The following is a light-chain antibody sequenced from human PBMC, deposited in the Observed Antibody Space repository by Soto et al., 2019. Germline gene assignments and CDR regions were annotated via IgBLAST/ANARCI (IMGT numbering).Light chain of an antibody. Sequence: IPMAPASCPNAPSXWGKVHLPFXAIQSVSDWWAWYQQKPGKAPKLLIYAASTLQSGVPSRFSGSGSGTEFTLTISNLQPEDFATYYCLQHNSFPRTFGQGTKVDI. CDR3: LQHNSFPRT. V-gene: IGKV1-17*02. J-gene: IGKJ1*01. CDR1: QSVSDW. CDR2: AAS.